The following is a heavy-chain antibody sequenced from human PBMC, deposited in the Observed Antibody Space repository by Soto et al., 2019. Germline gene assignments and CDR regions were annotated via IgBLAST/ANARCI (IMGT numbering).Heavy chain of an antibody. J-gene: IGHJ6*02. V-gene: IGHV3-30-3*01. CDR3: ARDPGGQQLVPYYYYGMDV. Sequence: GGSLRLSCAASGFTFSSYAMHWVRQAPGKGLEWVAVISYDGSNKYYADSAKGRFTISRDNSKNTLYLQMNSLRAEDTAVYYCARDPGGQQLVPYYYYGMDVWGQGTTVTVSS. D-gene: IGHD6-13*01. CDR2: ISYDGSNK. CDR1: GFTFSSYA.